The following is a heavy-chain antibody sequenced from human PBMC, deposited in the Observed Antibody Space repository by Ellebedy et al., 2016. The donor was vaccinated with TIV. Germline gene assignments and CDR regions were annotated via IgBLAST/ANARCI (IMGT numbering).Heavy chain of an antibody. J-gene: IGHJ4*02. D-gene: IGHD6-19*01. Sequence: MPGGSLRLSCTVSGDSIRSYYWSWIRQPPGKGLEWIGYIYYSGSTNYNPSLKSRVTVSVDTSKNQFSLKLSSVTAADTAVYYCAWRGKNSGWYYWGQGTLVTVSS. V-gene: IGHV4-59*12. CDR1: GDSIRSYY. CDR3: AWRGKNSGWYY. CDR2: IYYSGST.